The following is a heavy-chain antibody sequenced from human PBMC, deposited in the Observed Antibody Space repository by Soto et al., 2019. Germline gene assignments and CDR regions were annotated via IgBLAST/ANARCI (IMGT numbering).Heavy chain of an antibody. V-gene: IGHV3-30*03. CDR3: ARDFPHRITMVLGDWDWLAY. CDR2: ISNDGSNK. D-gene: IGHD3-10*01. CDR1: GFTFSNYG. J-gene: IGHJ4*02. Sequence: PGGSLRLSCAASGFTFSNYGVHWVRQAPGKGLEWVAVISNDGSNKYYADSVKGRFTISRDNSKNTLYLQMNSLRAEDTAVYYCARDFPHRITMVLGDWDWLAYWGQGTLVTVSS.